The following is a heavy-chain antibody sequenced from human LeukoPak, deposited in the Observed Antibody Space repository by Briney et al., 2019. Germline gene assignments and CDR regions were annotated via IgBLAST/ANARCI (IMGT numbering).Heavy chain of an antibody. CDR1: GYTFRSYY. D-gene: IGHD6-19*01. CDR2: INPSGGST. Sequence: GASVKVSCKASGYTFRSYYMSWVRQAPGQGLEWMGIINPSGGSTSYAQRFQGRVTMTRDTSTSTVYMELSSLRSEDTAVYYCARDRQWLVLERYYFDYWGQGTLVTVSS. CDR3: ARDRQWLVLERYYFDY. J-gene: IGHJ4*02. V-gene: IGHV1-46*01.